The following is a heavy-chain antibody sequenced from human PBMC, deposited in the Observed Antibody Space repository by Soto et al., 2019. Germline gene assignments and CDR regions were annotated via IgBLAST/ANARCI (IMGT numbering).Heavy chain of an antibody. CDR3: ARAPRGTWYAYTIDY. J-gene: IGHJ4*02. V-gene: IGHV4-4*02. CDR2: IYHGGST. Sequence: PSETLSLTCAGSGGSLNNSNWWSWVRQPPGKGLEWIGEIYHGGSTNYNPSLKSRVAISLDKSKNHFSLRLSSVTAADTAVYYCARAPRGTWYAYTIDYWGQGTLVTVSS. D-gene: IGHD6-13*01. CDR1: GGSLNNSNW.